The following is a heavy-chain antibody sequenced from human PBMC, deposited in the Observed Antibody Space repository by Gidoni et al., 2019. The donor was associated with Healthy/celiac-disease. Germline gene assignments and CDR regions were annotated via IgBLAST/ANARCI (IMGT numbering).Heavy chain of an antibody. CDR2: ISWDDDT. D-gene: IGHD3-10*01. J-gene: IGHJ2*01. V-gene: IGHV2-5*02. Sequence: QITLKESGPTLVKPTQPLTLTCPFSGFSLSTRGVGVGWIRQPPGKALEWLALISWDDDTRSSPSLKSRLTITKDTSKNQVVLTMTNMDPVDTATYYCAHSHRELPSYWYVDLWGRGTLVTVSS. CDR3: AHSHRELPSYWYVDL. CDR1: GFSLSTRGVG.